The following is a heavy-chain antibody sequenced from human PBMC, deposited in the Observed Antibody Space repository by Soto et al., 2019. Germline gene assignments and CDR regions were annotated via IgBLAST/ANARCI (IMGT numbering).Heavy chain of an antibody. CDR3: ARRGYGSRWPNVYMDV. CDR1: GFTFSNYE. CDR2: ISNNGAHT. D-gene: IGHD6-13*01. Sequence: GGSLSLSCAASGFTFSNYEMHWVRQAPGKGLEYVSGISNNGAHTDYAKSVKGRFTISRDNSENTLYLQMGSLRAEDMALYYCARRGYGSRWPNVYMDVWGKGTTVTVSS. V-gene: IGHV3-64*01. J-gene: IGHJ6*03.